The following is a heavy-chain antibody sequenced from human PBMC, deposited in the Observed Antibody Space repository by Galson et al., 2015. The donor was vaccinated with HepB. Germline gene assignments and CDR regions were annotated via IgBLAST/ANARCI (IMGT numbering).Heavy chain of an antibody. V-gene: IGHV3-30*18. Sequence: SLRLSCAASGFTFNSYGMHWVRQAPGKGLEWVALISYDGSNKYYGDSVKGRFTISRDNSKNTLYLQMSSLGAEDTAVYHCAKDALRCSTTTCYSGPADYWYFDLWGRGTLVTVSS. CDR2: ISYDGSNK. CDR1: GFTFNSYG. J-gene: IGHJ2*01. D-gene: IGHD2-2*01. CDR3: AKDALRCSTTTCYSGPADYWYFDL.